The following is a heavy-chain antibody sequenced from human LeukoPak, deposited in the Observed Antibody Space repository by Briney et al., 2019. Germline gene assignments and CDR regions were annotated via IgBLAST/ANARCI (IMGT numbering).Heavy chain of an antibody. CDR3: ARHKPTDYHDWTAWGFDH. V-gene: IGHV4-39*01. CDR2: MPYTGTA. D-gene: IGHD3-22*01. J-gene: IGHJ4*02. CDR1: AVSISSSLYF. Sequence: SDTLSHTCTISAVSISSSLYFWAWIRQPPGKRLEWIGSMPYTGTAYYNPSLKSRLTMSADTSKNQFSLNLTSVTAADTAVYFCARHKPTDYHDWTAWGFDHWGQGSLVTVSS.